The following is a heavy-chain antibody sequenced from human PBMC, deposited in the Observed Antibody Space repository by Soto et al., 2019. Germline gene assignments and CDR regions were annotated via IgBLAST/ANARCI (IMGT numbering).Heavy chain of an antibody. J-gene: IGHJ4*02. D-gene: IGHD3-22*01. CDR1: GFTFSSYS. Sequence: RGSLRLSCAASGFTFSSYSMIWVRQAPGKGLEWVSYISDTSSDIYYADSVKGRFTISRDNAMNTLYLQMNTLRAEDTAVYYCARDLETYYYDSSGLTLGSWWGQGTLVTVSS. CDR2: ISDTSSDI. V-gene: IGHV3-21*05. CDR3: ARDLETYYYDSSGLTLGSW.